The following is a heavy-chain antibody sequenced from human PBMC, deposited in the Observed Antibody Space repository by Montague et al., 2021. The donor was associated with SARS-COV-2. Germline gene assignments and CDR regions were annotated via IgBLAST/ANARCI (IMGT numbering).Heavy chain of an antibody. CDR3: ARGRFYYDSGELGS. CDR2: IHASGIS. J-gene: IGHJ5*02. D-gene: IGHD3-22*01. V-gene: IGHV4-4*07. CDR1: GGSTNNYY. Sequence: SETLSLTCTVSGGSTNNYYWSWIRQPAGKGLEWIGRIHASGISTXNPSRETRVTMSVDTSKNQFSLKLSSVTAADTAVYYCARGRFYYDSGELGSWGQGTLGTVSS.